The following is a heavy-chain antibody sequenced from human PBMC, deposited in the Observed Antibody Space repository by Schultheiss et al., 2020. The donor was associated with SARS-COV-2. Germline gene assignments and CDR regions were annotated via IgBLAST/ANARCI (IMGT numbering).Heavy chain of an antibody. D-gene: IGHD3-10*01. J-gene: IGHJ4*02. V-gene: IGHV4-34*01. CDR2: INHSGFT. CDR3: ARVRTMVRGVIDY. CDR1: GGSFSGYY. Sequence: SQTLSLTCAVYGGSFSGYYWSWIRQPPGKGLEWIGEINHSGFTNYNPSLKSRVTISVDTSKNQFSLKLSSVTAADMAVYYCARVRTMVRGVIDYWGQGTLVTVSS.